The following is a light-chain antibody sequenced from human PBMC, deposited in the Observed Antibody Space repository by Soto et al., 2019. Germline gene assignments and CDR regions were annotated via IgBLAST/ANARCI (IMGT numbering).Light chain of an antibody. V-gene: IGKV3-20*01. CDR1: QSINNRY. Sequence: EIVLTQSPGTLSLSPGERAILSCRASQSINNRYLAWYQQMPGRAPRLLIHGASSRAAGIPDRFSGSGSGTDFTLTINRLEPEDFAVYYFHHYDNSPPFPFGPGTTVDI. CDR2: GAS. CDR3: HHYDNSPPFP. J-gene: IGKJ3*01.